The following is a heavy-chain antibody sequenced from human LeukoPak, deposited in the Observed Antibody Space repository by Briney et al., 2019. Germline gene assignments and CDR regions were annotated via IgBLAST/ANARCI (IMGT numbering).Heavy chain of an antibody. CDR3: ARAPNYDILRRYYGMGV. V-gene: IGHV4-39*07. CDR2: IYYSGST. D-gene: IGHD3-9*01. J-gene: IGHJ6*02. Sequence: SETLSLTCTVSGGSISSSSYYWGWIRQPPGKGLEWIGSIYYSGSTYYNPSLKSRVTISVDTSKNQFSLKLSSVTAADTAVYYCARAPNYDILRRYYGMGVWGQGTTVTVSS. CDR1: GGSISSSSYY.